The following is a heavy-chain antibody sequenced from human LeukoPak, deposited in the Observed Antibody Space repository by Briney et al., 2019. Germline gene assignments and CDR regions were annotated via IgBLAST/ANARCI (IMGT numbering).Heavy chain of an antibody. CDR1: GFSFSSYW. V-gene: IGHV3-7*01. CDR3: ARDRLNELDY. Sequence: GGSPRLSCAASGFSFSSYWMSWVRQAPGKGLEWVANIKQDGIEKHYVDSVKGRFTISRDSAKNSLYLQMNSLRAEDTAVYYCARDRLNELDYWGQGTLVTVSS. D-gene: IGHD3-22*01. CDR2: IKQDGIEK. J-gene: IGHJ4*02.